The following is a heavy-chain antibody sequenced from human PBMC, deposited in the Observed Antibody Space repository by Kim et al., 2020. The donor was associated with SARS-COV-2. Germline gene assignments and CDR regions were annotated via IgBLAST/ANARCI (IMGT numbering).Heavy chain of an antibody. V-gene: IGHV3-23*01. Sequence: GGSLRLSCAASGFTFSSYAMSWVRQAPGKGLEWVSAISGSGGSTYYADSVKGRFTISRDNSKNTLYLQMNSLRAEDTAVYYCAKGTGEGAMVIVGYFDYWGQGTLVTVSS. CDR1: GFTFSSYA. CDR3: AKGTGEGAMVIVGYFDY. D-gene: IGHD5-18*01. CDR2: ISGSGGST. J-gene: IGHJ4*02.